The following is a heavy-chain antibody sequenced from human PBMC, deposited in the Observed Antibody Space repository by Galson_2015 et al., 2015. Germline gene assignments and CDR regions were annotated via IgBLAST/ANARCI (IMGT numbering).Heavy chain of an antibody. V-gene: IGHV3-23*01. J-gene: IGHJ6*02. D-gene: IGHD3-10*01. CDR3: AKDSIYYGSGSYYMDV. CDR2: ISGSGDDT. Sequence: SLRLSCAASGFIFSNYAMTWVRRAPGKGLEWVSGISGSGDDTYYADSVKGRFTISRDNSKSTLYLQMNSLRGEDTALYYCAKDSIYYGSGSYYMDVWGQGTTVTVSS. CDR1: GFIFSNYA.